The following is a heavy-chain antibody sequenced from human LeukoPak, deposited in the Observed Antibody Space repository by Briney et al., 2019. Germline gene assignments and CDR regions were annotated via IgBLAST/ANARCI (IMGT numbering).Heavy chain of an antibody. Sequence: ASVKVSCKASGYTFTSYGISWVRQAPGQGLEWMGWISAYNGNTNYAQKLQGRVTMTTDTSTSTAYMELRSLRSDDTAVYYCARVKDCSGGSCYLNWFDPWGLGTLVTVSS. J-gene: IGHJ5*02. CDR2: ISAYNGNT. CDR3: ARVKDCSGGSCYLNWFDP. V-gene: IGHV1-18*01. CDR1: GYTFTSYG. D-gene: IGHD2-15*01.